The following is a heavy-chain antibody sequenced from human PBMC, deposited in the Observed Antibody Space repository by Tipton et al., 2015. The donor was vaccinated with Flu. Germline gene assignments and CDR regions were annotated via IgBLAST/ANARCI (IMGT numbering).Heavy chain of an antibody. CDR2: IHISGST. V-gene: IGHV4-4*07. CDR3: ARLSYYDVDLKNFYFED. CDR1: GGSINTYY. Sequence: TLSLTCTVSGGSINTYYWSWIRQPAGKGLEWIGRIHISGSTNYNLSLKSRVTMSLDTSKNQFSLKLSSVTAADTAMYYCARLSYYDVDLKNFYFEDWGQGTLVTVSS. D-gene: IGHD3-10*02. J-gene: IGHJ4*02.